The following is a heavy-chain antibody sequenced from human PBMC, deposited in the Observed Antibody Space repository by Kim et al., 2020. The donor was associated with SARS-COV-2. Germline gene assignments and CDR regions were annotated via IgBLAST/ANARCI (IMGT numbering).Heavy chain of an antibody. D-gene: IGHD3-16*02. Sequence: GRFTISRDNSKNTLYLQMNSLRAEDTAVYYCARDRSDYVWGSYRSRAFDIWGQGTMVTVSS. CDR3: ARDRSDYVWGSYRSRAFDI. J-gene: IGHJ3*02. V-gene: IGHV3-30*07.